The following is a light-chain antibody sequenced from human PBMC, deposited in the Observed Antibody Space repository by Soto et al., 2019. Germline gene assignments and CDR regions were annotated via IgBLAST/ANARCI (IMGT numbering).Light chain of an antibody. Sequence: EIVLTQSPATLSLSPLERATLSCMSSQSVSSYLAWYQQKPGQAPRLLIYDASNRATGIPARFSGSGSGTDFTLTISSLEPEDFAVYYCQQRSNWLPLTFGGGTKVDIK. J-gene: IGKJ4*01. CDR2: DAS. CDR1: QSVSSY. CDR3: QQRSNWLPLT. V-gene: IGKV3-11*01.